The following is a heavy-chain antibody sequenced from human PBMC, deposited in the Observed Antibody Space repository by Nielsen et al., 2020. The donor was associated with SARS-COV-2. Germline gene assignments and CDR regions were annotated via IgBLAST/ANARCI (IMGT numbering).Heavy chain of an antibody. CDR3: ARIKSGWPDYYYYGMDV. V-gene: IGHV2-70*11. D-gene: IGHD6-19*01. CDR1: GFSLSTRGMC. CDR2: LDWDDDK. Sequence: SGPTLVKPTQTLTLTCTFSGFSLSTRGMCVSWIRQPPGKALEWLARLDWDDDKYYSTSLKTRLTISKDTSKNQVVLTMTNMDPVDTATYYCARIKSGWPDYYYYGMDVWGQGTTVTVSS. J-gene: IGHJ6*02.